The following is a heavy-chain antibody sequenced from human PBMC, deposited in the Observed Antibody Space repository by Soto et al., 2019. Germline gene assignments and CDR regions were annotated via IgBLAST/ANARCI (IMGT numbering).Heavy chain of an antibody. V-gene: IGHV1-69*01. CDR2: IIPIFGTA. CDR3: ARGGMATPYYYYYGMDV. Sequence: QVQLVQSGAEVKKPGSSVKVSCKASGGTFSSYAISWVRQAPGQGLEWMGGIIPIFGTANYAQKFQGRVTITADESTSTAYMELSSLRSEDTAVYYCARGGMATPYYYYYGMDVWGQGTTVTVSS. CDR1: GGTFSSYA. D-gene: IGHD5-12*01. J-gene: IGHJ6*02.